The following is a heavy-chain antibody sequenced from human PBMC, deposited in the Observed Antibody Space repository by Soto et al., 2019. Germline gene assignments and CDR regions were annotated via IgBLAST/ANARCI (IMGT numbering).Heavy chain of an antibody. Sequence: SETLSLTCTVSGGSISSGGYYWSWIRHHPGKGLEWIGYIYYSGSTYYNPSLKSRVTISVDTSKNQFSLKLSSVTAADTAVYYCARRSPELRSPFDYWGQGTLVTVSS. D-gene: IGHD1-7*01. CDR3: ARRSPELRSPFDY. J-gene: IGHJ4*02. V-gene: IGHV4-31*03. CDR1: GGSISSGGYY. CDR2: IYYSGST.